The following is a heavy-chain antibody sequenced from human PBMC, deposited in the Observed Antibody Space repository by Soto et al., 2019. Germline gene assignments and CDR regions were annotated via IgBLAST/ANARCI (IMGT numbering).Heavy chain of an antibody. CDR1: GASINSGGYY. Sequence: QVQLQESGPGLVQPSQTLSLTCTVSGASINSGGYYWSWIRQLPGKGLEWIGYIYFSGNTYYNPSLESRVTISLDTSQNQFSLKLSSVIIADTAVYYCACGDAWGVIFASWGQGTLVTVS. CDR3: ACGDAWGVIFAS. D-gene: IGHD3-10*01. CDR2: IYFSGNT. J-gene: IGHJ4*02. V-gene: IGHV4-31*03.